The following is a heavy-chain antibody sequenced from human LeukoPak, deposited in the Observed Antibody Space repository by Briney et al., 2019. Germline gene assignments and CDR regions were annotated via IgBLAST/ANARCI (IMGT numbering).Heavy chain of an antibody. D-gene: IGHD3-22*01. CDR1: EFSVGSNY. V-gene: IGHV3-66*01. J-gene: IGHJ6*03. CDR2: IYSGGST. CDR3: ARARGYYDSSGYYYYYYMDV. Sequence: PGGSLRLSCAASEFSVGSNYMTWVRQAPGKGLEWVSLIYSGGSTYYADSVKGRFTISRDNSKNTLCLQMNSLRAEDTAVYYCARARGYYDSSGYYYYYYMDVWGKGTTVTVSS.